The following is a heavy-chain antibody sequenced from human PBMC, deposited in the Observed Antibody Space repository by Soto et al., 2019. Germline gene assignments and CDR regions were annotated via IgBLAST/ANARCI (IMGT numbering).Heavy chain of an antibody. V-gene: IGHV1-18*01. CDR1: GYTFSNFG. CDR3: ARFGRGFSSAFDFDY. CDR2: ITAYNGNT. D-gene: IGHD5-18*01. Sequence: VLLVQSGAEVKKPGASVKVSCKASGYTFSNFGISWVRLAPGQGLEWMGWITAYNGNTHYAQNFQGRVTMTTDTSTSTAYMDLRSLRSDDTAIYYCARFGRGFSSAFDFDYWGQGTLVTVSS. J-gene: IGHJ4*02.